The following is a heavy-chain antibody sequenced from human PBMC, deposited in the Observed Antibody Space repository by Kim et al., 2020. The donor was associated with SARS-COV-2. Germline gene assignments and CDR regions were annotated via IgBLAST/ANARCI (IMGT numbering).Heavy chain of an antibody. CDR1: GGSISSSSYY. CDR3: ARLHPVSAFDI. CDR2: IYYSGST. D-gene: IGHD4-4*01. V-gene: IGHV4-39*01. J-gene: IGHJ3*02. Sequence: SETLSLTCTVSGGSISSSSYYWGWIRQPPGKGLEWIGSIYYSGSTYYNPSLKSRVTISVDTSKNQFSLKLSSVTAADTAVYYCARLHPVSAFDIWGQGTMVTVSS.